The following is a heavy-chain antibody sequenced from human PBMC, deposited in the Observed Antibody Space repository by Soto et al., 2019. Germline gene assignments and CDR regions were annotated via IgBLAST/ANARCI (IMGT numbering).Heavy chain of an antibody. Sequence: QVQLQQWGAGLLKPSETLSLTCAVYGGSFSGYYWSWIRQPPGKGLEWIGEINHSGSTNYNPSLKSGVTISVDTSKNQFSLKLSSVTAADTAVYYCASRIRHFDWYFDYWGQGTLVTVSS. CDR2: INHSGST. CDR3: ASRIRHFDWYFDY. D-gene: IGHD3-9*01. CDR1: GGSFSGYY. J-gene: IGHJ4*02. V-gene: IGHV4-34*01.